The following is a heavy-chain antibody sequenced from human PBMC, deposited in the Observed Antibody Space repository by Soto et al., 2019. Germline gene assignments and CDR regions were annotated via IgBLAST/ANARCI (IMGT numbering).Heavy chain of an antibody. V-gene: IGHV1-2*04. J-gene: IGHJ6*03. Sequence: ASVKVSCKASGYTFTGYYMHWVRQAPGQGLEWMGWINPNSGGTNYAQKFQGWVTMTRDTSISTAYMELSRLRSDDTAVYYCARGGLEPRPKVLYYYYMDVWGKGTTVTVSS. CDR2: INPNSGGT. CDR1: GYTFTGYY. D-gene: IGHD1-1*01. CDR3: ARGGLEPRPKVLYYYYMDV.